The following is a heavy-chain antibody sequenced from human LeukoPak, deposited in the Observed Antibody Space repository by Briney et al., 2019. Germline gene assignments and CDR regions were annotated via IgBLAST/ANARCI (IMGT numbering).Heavy chain of an antibody. J-gene: IGHJ4*02. CDR3: VRDQITVTTPFFDY. CDR1: GYTFTGYY. Sequence: GASVKVSCKASGYTFTGYYIHWVRQAPGQGLEWMGWINCNSGGTSYAQKFQGRVTMTRDTSISTVYMELSTLKSDDTAVYHCVRDQITVTTPFFDYWGQGTLVTVSS. D-gene: IGHD4-17*01. CDR2: INCNSGGT. V-gene: IGHV1-2*02.